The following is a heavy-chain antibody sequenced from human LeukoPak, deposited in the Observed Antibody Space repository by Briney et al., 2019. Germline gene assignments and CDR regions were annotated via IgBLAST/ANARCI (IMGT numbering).Heavy chain of an antibody. D-gene: IGHD2-15*01. Sequence: GPSLRLSCAASGFTFSSYAMSWVRQAPGKGLEWVSAISGSGGSTDYADSVKGRFTISRDDSKNTRHLQMNSLRAEDTAVYYCVTCRGGRCYLRTNSYSYYGMDVWGQGTTVTVSS. V-gene: IGHV3-23*01. J-gene: IGHJ6*02. CDR1: GFTFSSYA. CDR2: ISGSGGST. CDR3: VTCRGGRCYLRTNSYSYYGMDV.